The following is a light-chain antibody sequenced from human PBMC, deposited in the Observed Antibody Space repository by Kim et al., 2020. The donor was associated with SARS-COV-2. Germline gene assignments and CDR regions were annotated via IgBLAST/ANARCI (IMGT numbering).Light chain of an antibody. CDR1: SSDVGGYNY. CDR2: DVS. Sequence: QSVLTQPASVSGSPGQSITISCTGTSSDVGGYNYVSWYQKHPGKAPKLMIYDVSKRPSGVSNRFSGSKSGNTASLTISGLQAEDEADYYCSSYTSSSRVFGGGTQLTVL. V-gene: IGLV2-14*01. CDR3: SSYTSSSRV. J-gene: IGLJ3*02.